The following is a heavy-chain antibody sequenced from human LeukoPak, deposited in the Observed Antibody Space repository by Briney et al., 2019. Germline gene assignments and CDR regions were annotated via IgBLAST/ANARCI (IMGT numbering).Heavy chain of an antibody. J-gene: IGHJ4*02. CDR1: EDTFRNTYG. D-gene: IGHD2-15*01. CDR2: ISGSGRNT. CDR3: AEAGYCNGGTCYGNFAY. V-gene: IGHV3-23*01. Sequence: GGPLRLSCAASEDTFRNTYGMNWVRQAPGKGLEWVSGISGSGRNTYYADSVEGRFTISRDTSKNTLYLQMNSLRAEDTAIYFRAEAGYCNGGTCYGNFAYWGQGTLVTVSS.